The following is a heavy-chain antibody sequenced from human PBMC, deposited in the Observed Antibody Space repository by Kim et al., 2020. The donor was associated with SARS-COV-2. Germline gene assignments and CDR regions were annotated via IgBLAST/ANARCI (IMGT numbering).Heavy chain of an antibody. CDR1: GFTVSTNY. J-gene: IGHJ6*02. CDR2: IYSGDTT. Sequence: GGSLRLSCAASGFTVSTNYMNWVRQAPGKGLEWVSFIYSGDTTFYSASSQSRFSIDRHNARNTLLLLKNSIISEDTAAYYCVTITLPRHSGMDVWGEGTT. D-gene: IGHD4-4*01. CDR3: VTITLPRHSGMDV. V-gene: IGHV3-53*04.